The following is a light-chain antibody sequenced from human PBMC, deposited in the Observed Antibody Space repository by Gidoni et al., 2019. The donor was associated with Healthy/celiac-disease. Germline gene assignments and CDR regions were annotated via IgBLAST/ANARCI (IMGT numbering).Light chain of an antibody. CDR1: QSVSSSY. J-gene: IGKJ3*01. Sequence: EIVLTQSPGTLSLSPGERATLSCRASQSVSSSYLAWYQQKPGQAPRLLIYGASSRATGIPDRFSGSGSGTDFTLTISRLEPEDFAVYYCQQYGSSPGNTFXPXTKVDIK. CDR2: GAS. CDR3: QQYGSSPGNT. V-gene: IGKV3-20*01.